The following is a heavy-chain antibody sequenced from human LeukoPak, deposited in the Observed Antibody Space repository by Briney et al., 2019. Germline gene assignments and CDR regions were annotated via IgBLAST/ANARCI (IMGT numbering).Heavy chain of an antibody. CDR3: ARGWRYYGSGYYFDY. V-gene: IGHV4-4*07. D-gene: IGHD3-10*01. CDR2: IYTSGST. J-gene: IGHJ4*02. Sequence: SETLSLTCTVSGGSISSYYWSWIRQPAGKGLEWIGRIYTSGSTNYNPSLKSRVTISVDTSKNQFSLKLSSVTAADTAVYYCARGWRYYGSGYYFDYWGQGTLVTVSS. CDR1: GGSISSYY.